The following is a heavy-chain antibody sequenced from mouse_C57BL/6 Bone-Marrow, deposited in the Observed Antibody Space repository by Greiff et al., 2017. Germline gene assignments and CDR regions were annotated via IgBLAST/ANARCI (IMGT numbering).Heavy chain of an antibody. Sequence: EVQLQESGPELVKPGASVKISCKASGYSFTDSNMNWVKQSNGKSLELIGVINPNYGTTSYNQKFKGKATLTVDQSSSTAYMQLNSLTSEDSAVYYCARCYDYDYAMDYWGQGTSVTVSS. J-gene: IGHJ4*01. CDR1: GYSFTDSN. D-gene: IGHD2-4*01. V-gene: IGHV1-39*01. CDR2: INPNYGTT. CDR3: ARCYDYDYAMDY.